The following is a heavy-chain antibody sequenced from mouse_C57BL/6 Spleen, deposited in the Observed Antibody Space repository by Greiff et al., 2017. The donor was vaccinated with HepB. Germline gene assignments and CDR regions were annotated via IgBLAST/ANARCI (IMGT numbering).Heavy chain of an antibody. J-gene: IGHJ2*01. CDR3: ARWDSYYFDY. D-gene: IGHD2-12*01. CDR1: GYSFTGYY. CDR2: INPSTGGT. Sequence: VQLQQSGPELVKPGASVKISCKASGYSFTGYYMNWVKQSPEKSLEWIGEINPSTGGTTYNQKFKAKATLTVDKSSSTAYMQLKSLTSEDSAVYYCARWDSYYFDYWGQGTTLTVSS. V-gene: IGHV1-42*01.